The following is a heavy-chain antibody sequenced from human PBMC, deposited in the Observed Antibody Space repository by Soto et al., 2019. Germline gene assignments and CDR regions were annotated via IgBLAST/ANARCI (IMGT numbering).Heavy chain of an antibody. V-gene: IGHV2-70*11. J-gene: IGHJ6*02. D-gene: IGHD6-19*01. CDR2: IDWDDDK. Sequence: SGPTLVNPTQTLTLTCTFSGFSLSTSGMCVSWIRQPPGKALEWLARIDWDDDKYYSTSLKTRLTISKDTSKNQVVLTMTNMDPVDTATYYCARIRRGSSGYGMDVWGQGTTVTVSS. CDR1: GFSLSTSGMC. CDR3: ARIRRGSSGYGMDV.